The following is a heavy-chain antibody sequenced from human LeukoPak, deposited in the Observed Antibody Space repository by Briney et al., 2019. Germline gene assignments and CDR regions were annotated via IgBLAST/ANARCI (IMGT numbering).Heavy chain of an antibody. CDR1: GGSISSYY. CDR3: ARGFRGCYYYGVDV. Sequence: SETLSLTCTVSGGSISSYYWSWIRQPPGKGLEWIGYIYYSGSTNYNPSLKSRVTISVDTSKNQFSLKLSSVTAADTAVYYCARGFRGCYYYGVDVWGQGTTVTVSS. D-gene: IGHD3-10*01. J-gene: IGHJ6*02. V-gene: IGHV4-59*01. CDR2: IYYSGST.